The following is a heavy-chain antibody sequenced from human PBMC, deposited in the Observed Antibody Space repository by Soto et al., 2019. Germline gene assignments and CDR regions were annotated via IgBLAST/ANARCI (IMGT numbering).Heavy chain of an antibody. CDR1: GLTVSSNY. CDR3: ARDRTFDL. CDR2: IYSGGNT. Sequence: EVQLVESGGGLIQPGGSLRLSCVASGLTVSSNYMSWVRQAPGKGLEWVSVIYSGGNTYYADSVKGRFTISRDISKNTLYLHMNSLRAEDTAVYYCARDRTFDLWGQGTLVTVSS. J-gene: IGHJ4*02. V-gene: IGHV3-53*01.